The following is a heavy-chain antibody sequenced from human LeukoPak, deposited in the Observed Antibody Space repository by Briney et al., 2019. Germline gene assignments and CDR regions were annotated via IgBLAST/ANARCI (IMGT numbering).Heavy chain of an antibody. J-gene: IGHJ4*02. D-gene: IGHD5-18*01. Sequence: SETLYLTCTVSGGSISSSSYYWGWIRQPPGKGLEWIGSIYYSGSTYYNPSLKSRVTISVDTSKNQFSLKLSSVTAADTAVYYCARVGGLGYSYEYWGQGTLVTVSS. CDR1: GGSISSSSYY. V-gene: IGHV4-39*01. CDR2: IYYSGST. CDR3: ARVGGLGYSYEY.